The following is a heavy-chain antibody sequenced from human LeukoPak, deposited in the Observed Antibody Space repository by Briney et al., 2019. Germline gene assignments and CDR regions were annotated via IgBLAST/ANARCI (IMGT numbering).Heavy chain of an antibody. CDR2: IIPIFGTA. V-gene: IGHV1-69*06. D-gene: IGHD6-19*01. J-gene: IGHJ4*02. Sequence: ASVKVSCKASGGTFSSYAISWVRQAPGQGLEWMGGIIPIFGTANYAQKFQGRVTITADKPTSTAYMELSSLRSEDTAVYYCARVGAGYSSGWFDYWGQGTLVTVSS. CDR1: GGTFSSYA. CDR3: ARVGAGYSSGWFDY.